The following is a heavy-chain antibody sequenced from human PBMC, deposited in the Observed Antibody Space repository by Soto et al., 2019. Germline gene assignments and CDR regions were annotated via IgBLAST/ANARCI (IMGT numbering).Heavy chain of an antibody. CDR3: ARDSAYYYGSGSYSPYFDY. Sequence: QVQLVQSGAEVKKPGASVKVSCKASGYTFTSYDINWVRQATGQGLEWMGWMNPNSGNTGYAQKFQGRVTMTRNTSISTAYMELSSLRSEDTAVYYCARDSAYYYGSGSYSPYFDYWGQGTLVTVSS. CDR2: MNPNSGNT. J-gene: IGHJ4*02. CDR1: GYTFTSYD. V-gene: IGHV1-8*01. D-gene: IGHD3-10*01.